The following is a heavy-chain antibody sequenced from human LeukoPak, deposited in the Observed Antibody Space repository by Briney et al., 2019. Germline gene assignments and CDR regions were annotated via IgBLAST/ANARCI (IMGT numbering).Heavy chain of an antibody. CDR3: ARHTGIGSYYVDY. CDR2: IYPGDSDT. D-gene: IGHD1-26*01. CDR1: GYTFSSYW. Sequence: GGSLKISCQGSGYTFSSYWIGWVRQMPGKGLEWMGIIYPGDSDTRYSPSFQGQVTISADKSINTAYLQWSSLKASDTATYYCARHTGIGSYYVDYWGQGTLVTVSS. J-gene: IGHJ4*02. V-gene: IGHV5-51*01.